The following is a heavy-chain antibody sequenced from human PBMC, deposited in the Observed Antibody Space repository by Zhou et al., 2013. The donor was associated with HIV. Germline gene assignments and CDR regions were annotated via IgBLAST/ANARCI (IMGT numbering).Heavy chain of an antibody. CDR1: GGTFSSYA. V-gene: IGHV1-69*05. CDR3: ARDRGTVAGTFFFYMDV. J-gene: IGHJ6*03. CDR2: IIPIFGTA. Sequence: QVQLVQSGAEVKKPGSSVKVSCKASGGTFSSYAISWVRQAPGQGLEWMGGIIPIFGTANYAQKFQGRVTITTDESTSTAYMELSSLRSEDTAVYYCARDRGTVAGTFFFYMDVWGKGTTVTVSS. D-gene: IGHD6-19*01.